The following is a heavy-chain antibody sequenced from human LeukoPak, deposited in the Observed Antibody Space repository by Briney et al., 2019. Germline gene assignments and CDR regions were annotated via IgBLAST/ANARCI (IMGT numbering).Heavy chain of an antibody. J-gene: IGHJ5*02. Sequence: GGSLRLSCAASGFTVSSNYMSWVRQAPGKGLEWVSVIYSGGSTYYADSVKGRLTISRDNSKNTLYLQMNSLRAEDTAVYYCARSPYLYNWFDPWGQGTLVTVSS. CDR1: GFTVSSNY. D-gene: IGHD3-10*01. CDR3: ARSPYLYNWFDP. CDR2: IYSGGST. V-gene: IGHV3-53*01.